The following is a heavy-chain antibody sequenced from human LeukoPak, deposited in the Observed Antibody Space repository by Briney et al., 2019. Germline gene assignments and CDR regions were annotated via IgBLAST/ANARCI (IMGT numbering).Heavy chain of an antibody. CDR3: ATTRDYTSFNMIFDH. V-gene: IGHV3-23*01. J-gene: IGHJ4*02. CDR1: GFTFSSCA. D-gene: IGHD3-16*01. Sequence: GGSLRLSCAASGFTFSSCAMNWLRPAHGKGLGWVSVISGGGSIKCYADSVKGRFTISRDNSRNTLFLLMNSLRDEDAAVYFCATTRDYTSFNMIFDHWGQGTLVTVSS. CDR2: ISGGGSIK.